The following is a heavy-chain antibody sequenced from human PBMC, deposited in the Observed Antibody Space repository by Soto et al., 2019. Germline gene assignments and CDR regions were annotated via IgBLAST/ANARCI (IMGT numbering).Heavy chain of an antibody. CDR1: GFTFSSYS. CDR2: ISSSSSYI. V-gene: IGHV3-21*01. CDR3: ASTLLAASHWVYY. J-gene: IGHJ4*02. Sequence: PGGSLRLSCAASGFTFSSYSMNWVRQAPGKGLEWVSSISSSSSYIYYADSVKGRFTISRDNAKNSLYLQMNSLRAEDTAVYYCASTLLAASHWVYYWGQGTLVTVSS. D-gene: IGHD3-3*01.